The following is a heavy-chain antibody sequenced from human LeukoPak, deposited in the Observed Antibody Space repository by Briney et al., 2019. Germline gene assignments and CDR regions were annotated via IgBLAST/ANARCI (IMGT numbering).Heavy chain of an antibody. CDR3: ASRSSSWPPYFDY. J-gene: IGHJ4*02. V-gene: IGHV4-59*01. CDR2: IYYSGST. Sequence: PSKTLSLTCTVSGGSISSYHWSWIRQPPGKGLEWIGYIYYSGSTNYNPSLKSRVTISVDTSKNQFSLKLSSVTAADTAVYYCASRSSSWPPYFDYWGQGTLVTVSS. CDR1: GGSISSYH. D-gene: IGHD6-13*01.